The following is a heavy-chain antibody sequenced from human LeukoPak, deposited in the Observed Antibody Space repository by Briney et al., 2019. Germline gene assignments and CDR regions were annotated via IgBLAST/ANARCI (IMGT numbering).Heavy chain of an antibody. Sequence: GGSLRLSCAASGFTFSSYAMSWVPQAPGTGVEGVSAFSDSGGSTYDADSVNGRFTISRDNSKNTLYLQMNSLRAEDTAVYYCAKDTSIGRYCTNGVCSPFDYWGQGTLVTVSS. CDR2: FSDSGGST. CDR3: AKDTSIGRYCTNGVCSPFDY. D-gene: IGHD2-8*01. CDR1: GFTFSSYA. V-gene: IGHV3-23*01. J-gene: IGHJ4*02.